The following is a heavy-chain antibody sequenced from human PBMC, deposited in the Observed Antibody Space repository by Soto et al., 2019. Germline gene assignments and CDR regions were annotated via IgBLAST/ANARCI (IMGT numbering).Heavy chain of an antibody. CDR1: GFTFSNYV. CDR3: AKGYYDSPGYLTHLMGDH. D-gene: IGHD3-22*01. CDR2: ISGSGGDT. Sequence: GGSLRLSCAVSGFTFSNYVMNWVRQAPGKGLEWVSGISGSGGDTYYADSVKGRFTISRDNSKNTLSLQMNSLRAEDTAVYYCAKGYYDSPGYLTHLMGDHWGQGTLVTVSS. V-gene: IGHV3-23*01. J-gene: IGHJ4*02.